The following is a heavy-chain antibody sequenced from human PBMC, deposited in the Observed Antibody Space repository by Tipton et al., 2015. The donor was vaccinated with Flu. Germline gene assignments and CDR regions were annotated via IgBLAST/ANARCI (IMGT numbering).Heavy chain of an antibody. V-gene: IGHV1-18*04. Sequence: QVQLVQSGAEVKKPGASVKVSCKASGYTFTSYGISWVRQAPGQGLEWMGWISAYNGNTNYAQKLQGRVTMTTDTSTSTAYMELRSLRSDDTAVYYCARDPYDFWSGYPRGSYYYYYMDVWGKGTTVTVSS. CDR3: ARDPYDFWSGYPRGSYYYYYMDV. CDR2: ISAYNGNT. D-gene: IGHD3-3*01. CDR1: GYTFTSYG. J-gene: IGHJ6*03.